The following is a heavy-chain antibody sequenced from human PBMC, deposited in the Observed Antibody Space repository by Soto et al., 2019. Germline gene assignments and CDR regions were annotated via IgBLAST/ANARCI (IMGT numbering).Heavy chain of an antibody. CDR2: IYANGNS. CDR1: GGSISSYY. V-gene: IGHV4-4*07. CDR3: ARGAGPPWFDP. Sequence: XATLSLTCTVSGGSISSYYWSWIRQPSGKGLEWIGRIYANGNSDYNPSLKSRVTVSIDTSKNQFSLKVTSVTAADTAVYYCARGAGPPWFDPWGQGTLVTVSS. J-gene: IGHJ5*02.